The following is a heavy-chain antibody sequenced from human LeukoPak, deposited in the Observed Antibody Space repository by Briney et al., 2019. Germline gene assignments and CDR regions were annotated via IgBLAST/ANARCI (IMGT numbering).Heavy chain of an antibody. V-gene: IGHV6-1*01. CDR3: ARGGIAARPGAFDI. D-gene: IGHD6-6*01. Sequence: SQTLSLTCAISGDSVSSNSAAWNWIRQSPSRGLEWLGRTYYRSKWYNDYAVSVKSRITINPDTSKNQFSMQLNSVTPEDTAVYYCARGGIAARPGAFDIWGQGTMVTVSS. J-gene: IGHJ3*02. CDR2: TYYRSKWYN. CDR1: GDSVSSNSAA.